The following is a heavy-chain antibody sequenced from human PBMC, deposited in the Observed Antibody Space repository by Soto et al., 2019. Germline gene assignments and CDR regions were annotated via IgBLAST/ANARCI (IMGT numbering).Heavy chain of an antibody. V-gene: IGHV1-69*13. D-gene: IGHD2-2*01. CDR2: IIPIFGTA. Sequence: SVKVSCKASGGTFSSYAISWVRQAPGQGLEWMGGIIPIFGTANYAQKFQGRVTITADESTSTAYMELSSLRSEDTAVYYCAKDPGYCISTSCYDAFDIWGQGTMVTVSS. CDR1: GGTFSSYA. CDR3: AKDPGYCISTSCYDAFDI. J-gene: IGHJ3*02.